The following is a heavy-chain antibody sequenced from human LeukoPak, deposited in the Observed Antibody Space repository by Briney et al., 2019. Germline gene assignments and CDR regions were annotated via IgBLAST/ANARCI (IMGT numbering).Heavy chain of an antibody. CDR1: GFTFSSHG. V-gene: IGHV3-30*02. CDR2: IRYDGRNK. D-gene: IGHD1-26*01. Sequence: GGSLRLSCAASGFTFSSHGMHWVRQAPGKGLEWVAFIRYDGRNKYYADSMKGRFTISRDNSKNTLYLQMNSLRAEDTAVYYCAKDPYSGSYYGRGYFDYWGQGTLVTVSS. CDR3: AKDPYSGSYYGRGYFDY. J-gene: IGHJ4*02.